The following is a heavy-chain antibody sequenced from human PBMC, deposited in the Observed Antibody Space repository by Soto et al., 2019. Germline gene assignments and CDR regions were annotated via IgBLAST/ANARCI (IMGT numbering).Heavy chain of an antibody. CDR1: GGSISSGGYY. J-gene: IGHJ6*03. V-gene: IGHV4-31*03. CDR3: ATGEVLMDYYYMDV. D-gene: IGHD2-8*01. Sequence: PSETLSLTCTVSGGSISSGGYYWSWIRQHPGKGLEWIGYIYYSGSTYYNPSLKSRVTISVDTSKNQFSLKLSSVTAADTAVYYRATGEVLMDYYYMDVWGKGTTVTVSS. CDR2: IYYSGST.